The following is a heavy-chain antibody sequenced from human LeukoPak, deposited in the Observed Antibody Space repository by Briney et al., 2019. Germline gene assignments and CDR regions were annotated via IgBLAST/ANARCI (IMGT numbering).Heavy chain of an antibody. D-gene: IGHD6-19*01. Sequence: SGTLSLTCTVSGYSISSGYYWGWIRQPPGKGLEWIGSIYHSGSTYYNPSLKSRVTISVDTSKNQFSLKLSSVTAADTAVYYCARDWEYGSGWGDFDLWGRGTLVTVSS. CDR3: ARDWEYGSGWGDFDL. CDR1: GYSISSGYY. V-gene: IGHV4-38-2*02. CDR2: IYHSGST. J-gene: IGHJ2*01.